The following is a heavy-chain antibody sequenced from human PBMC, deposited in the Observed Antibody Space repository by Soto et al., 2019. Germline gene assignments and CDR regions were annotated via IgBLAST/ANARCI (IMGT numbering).Heavy chain of an antibody. J-gene: IGHJ4*02. Sequence: QVHLVESGGGVVQPGKSLRLSCAASGFTFSRSPMHWVRQAPGTGLEWVALTPYDGTKKFYAECVTGRVSISRDKSNNPLYLQMNSRRVEDTALYYCAKGGTYGDRDFDSWGQGTRVTVSS. V-gene: IGHV3-30*18. CDR2: TPYDGTKK. D-gene: IGHD4-17*01. CDR1: GFTFSRSP. CDR3: AKGGTYGDRDFDS.